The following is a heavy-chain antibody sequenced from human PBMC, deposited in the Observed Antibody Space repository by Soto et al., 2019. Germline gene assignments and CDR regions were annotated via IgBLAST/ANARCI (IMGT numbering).Heavy chain of an antibody. CDR3: ATRSPAFDY. CDR2: ITTDKGKT. J-gene: IGHJ4*02. V-gene: IGHV1-18*01. CDR1: GYTFTSYG. Sequence: QVQLVQSGPEVKKPGASGKVSCKTSGYTFTSYGISWVRQAPGQGLEWMGWITTDKGKTTYAQKFQGRVTMTTDTSTSTAYMELRSLRSDDTAVYYCATRSPAFDYWGQGTLVTVSS.